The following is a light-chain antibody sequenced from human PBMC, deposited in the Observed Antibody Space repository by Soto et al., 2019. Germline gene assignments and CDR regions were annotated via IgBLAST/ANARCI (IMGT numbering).Light chain of an antibody. V-gene: IGLV4-69*01. CDR3: PTWGTGIPNVV. CDR2: LNSDGSH. CDR1: SGHSSYA. J-gene: IGLJ2*01. Sequence: QLVLTQSPSASASLGASVKLTCTLSSGHSSYAIAWHQQQPEKGPRYLMKLNSDGSHSKGDGIPDRFSGSSSGAERYLTISSPPAEDEAGHYYPTWGTGIPNVVFGGGTKLTVL.